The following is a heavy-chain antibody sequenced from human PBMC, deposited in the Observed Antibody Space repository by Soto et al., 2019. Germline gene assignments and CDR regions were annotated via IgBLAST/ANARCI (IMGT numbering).Heavy chain of an antibody. V-gene: IGHV3-11*01. J-gene: IGHJ6*02. CDR2: ISRTDSSK. CDR3: ARDLYGLDV. CDR1: GFSFSDYD. Sequence: QVQLVESGGGLVKPGGSLRLSCAATGFSFSDYDMTWIRQAPGQGLEWLSYISRTDSSKYYAGSVKGRFTISVDSAKRSVYLQMNSLRADDTAVYCCARDLYGLDVWGQGTTVIVSS.